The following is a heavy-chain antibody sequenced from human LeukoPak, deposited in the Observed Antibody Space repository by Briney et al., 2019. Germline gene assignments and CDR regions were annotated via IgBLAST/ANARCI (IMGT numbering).Heavy chain of an antibody. CDR3: ARDPLENYYGSGRKNWFDP. Sequence: SETLSLTCTVSGGSISSYYWSWIRQPAGKGLEWLGRIYTSGSTNYNPSLKSRVTMSVDTSKNQFSLKLSSVTAADTAVYYCARDPLENYYGSGRKNWFDPWGQGTLVTVSS. D-gene: IGHD3-10*01. J-gene: IGHJ5*02. V-gene: IGHV4-4*07. CDR2: IYTSGST. CDR1: GGSISSYY.